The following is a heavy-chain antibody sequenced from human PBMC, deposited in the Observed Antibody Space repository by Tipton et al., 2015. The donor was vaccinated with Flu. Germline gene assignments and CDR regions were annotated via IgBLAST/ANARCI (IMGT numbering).Heavy chain of an antibody. CDR1: GGSISSSSYY. CDR3: AREFSGWFDP. V-gene: IGHV4-61*05. CDR2: IHYSGST. Sequence: TLSLTCTVSGGSISSSSYYWGWIRQPPGKGLEYIGYIHYSGSTKSNPSLKSRVTISLDTSKNQFSLKLSSVTAADTAVYYCAREFSGWFDPWGQGTLVTVSS. J-gene: IGHJ5*02. D-gene: IGHD2/OR15-2a*01.